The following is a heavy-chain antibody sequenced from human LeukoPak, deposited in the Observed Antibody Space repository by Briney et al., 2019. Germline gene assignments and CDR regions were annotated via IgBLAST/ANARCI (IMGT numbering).Heavy chain of an antibody. J-gene: IGHJ6*03. CDR3: ARSTYGSGPYYYYMDV. Sequence: SVKVSCKASGGTFSSYAISWVRQAPGQGLEWMGRIIPIFGTANYAQKFQGRVTITTDESTSTAYMELGSLRSEDTAVYYCARSTYGSGPYYYYMDVWGKGTTVTVSS. CDR2: IIPIFGTA. V-gene: IGHV1-69*05. D-gene: IGHD3-10*01. CDR1: GGTFSSYA.